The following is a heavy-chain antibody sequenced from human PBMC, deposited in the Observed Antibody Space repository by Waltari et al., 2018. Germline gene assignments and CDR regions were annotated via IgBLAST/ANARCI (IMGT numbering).Heavy chain of an antibody. CDR2: IKQDGSEK. CDR3: ARDMYGGTAY. CDR1: GFTFSTYW. Sequence: EVQLVESGGGLVQPGGSLRLSCAASGFTFSTYWMSWVHQAPGKGLEWVANIKQDGSEKYYVDSVKGRFTISRDNAKNSLYLQMNSLKTEDTAIYYCARDMYGGTAYWGQGALVTVSS. J-gene: IGHJ4*02. V-gene: IGHV3-7*01. D-gene: IGHD1-1*01.